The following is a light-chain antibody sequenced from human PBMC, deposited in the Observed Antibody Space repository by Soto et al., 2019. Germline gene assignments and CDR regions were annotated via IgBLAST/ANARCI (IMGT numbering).Light chain of an antibody. CDR2: ATS. CDR3: QLYNKRPLT. J-gene: IGKJ4*01. V-gene: IGKV3-15*01. CDR1: QSVSTY. Sequence: IVFTQSPSTLSLSQGERATLSCRASQSVSTYLAWYQQKAGRPPRLLIYATSTRAPGIPARFSGSGSGTEFTLTISSLQSEDFAVYYCQLYNKRPLTFGGGTKVDIK.